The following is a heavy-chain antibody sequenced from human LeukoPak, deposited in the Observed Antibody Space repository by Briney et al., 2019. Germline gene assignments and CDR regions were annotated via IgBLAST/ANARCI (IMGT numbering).Heavy chain of an antibody. CDR2: IDHSGRT. CDR3: ASKEYYYYGMDV. J-gene: IGHJ6*01. Sequence: SGTLSLTCAVSGGSSSSSNWWNWVRPPPGKGLEWIGEIDHSGRTNYNPSLKSRVTISVDKSENQISLKLSSVTAADTAVYYCASKEYYYYGMDVWGQGTTVTVSS. CDR1: GGSSSSSNW. V-gene: IGHV4-4*02.